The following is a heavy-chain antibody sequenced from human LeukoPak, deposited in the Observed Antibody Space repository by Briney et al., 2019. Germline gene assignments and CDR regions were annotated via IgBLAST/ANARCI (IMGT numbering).Heavy chain of an antibody. D-gene: IGHD2-8*01. J-gene: IGHJ5*02. V-gene: IGHV4-4*02. CDR2: IYHSGST. CDR3: ARSSDIVLMVYAIPNNWFDP. Sequence: SGTLSLTCAVSGDSISSSYWWSWARQSPGRGLEWIGEIYHSGSTYYNPSLKSRVTISVDTSKNQFSLKLSSVTAADTAVYYCARSSDIVLMVYAIPNNWFDPWGQGTLVTVSS. CDR1: GDSISSSYW.